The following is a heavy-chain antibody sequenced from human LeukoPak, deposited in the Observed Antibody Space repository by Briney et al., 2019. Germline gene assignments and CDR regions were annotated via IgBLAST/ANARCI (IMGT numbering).Heavy chain of an antibody. V-gene: IGHV3-30*18. Sequence: PGRSLSLSCAASGFTFSSYGMHWVRQAPGKRLEWVAVISYDGSNKYYADSVKGRFTISRDNSKNTLYLQMNSLRAEDTAVYYCAKLYEGHYDSSGYPPNGAFDIWGQGTMVTVSS. J-gene: IGHJ3*02. CDR1: GFTFSSYG. CDR2: ISYDGSNK. D-gene: IGHD3-22*01. CDR3: AKLYEGHYDSSGYPPNGAFDI.